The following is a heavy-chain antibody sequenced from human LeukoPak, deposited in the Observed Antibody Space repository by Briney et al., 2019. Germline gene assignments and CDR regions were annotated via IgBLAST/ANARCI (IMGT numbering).Heavy chain of an antibody. J-gene: IGHJ6*03. CDR3: ARDHCGGDCYFYMDV. CDR2: ISGSGGST. Sequence: GGSLRLSCAASGFTFSSYGMSWVRQAPGKGLEWVSAISGSGGSTYYADSVKGRFTISRDNSKNALYLQMNSLRPEDTAVYYCARDHCGGDCYFYMDVWGKGTTVTVSS. CDR1: GFTFSSYG. V-gene: IGHV3-23*01. D-gene: IGHD2-21*01.